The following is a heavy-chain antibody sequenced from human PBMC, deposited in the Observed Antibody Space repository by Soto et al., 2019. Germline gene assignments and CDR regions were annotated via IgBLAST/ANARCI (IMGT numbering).Heavy chain of an antibody. CDR3: ARGSSGALYDY. V-gene: IGHV1-18*04. J-gene: IGHJ4*02. CDR2: ISGYNGYP. CDR1: GYIFTNYG. Sequence: QIHLVQSGAEVRKPGASVNVSCKTSGYIFTNYGVSWVRQAPGEGLGVVGWISGYNGYPKYGQRFQGRVTLSTDTYTTTGYLELTTLRSGATDVYYWARGSSGALYDYWGQGTLLTVSS.